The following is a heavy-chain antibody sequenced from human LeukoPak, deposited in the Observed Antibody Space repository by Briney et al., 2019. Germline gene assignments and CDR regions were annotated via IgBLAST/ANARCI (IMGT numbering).Heavy chain of an antibody. J-gene: IGHJ4*02. Sequence: GGSLRLSCAASGFFFSNYDMNWVRQAPGSGLEWVSGLSGSGGSTFYADSVKGRFTISRDNSKNTVYLQMNSLRGEDTAMYYCARGVTMTTDFWGQGTLVTVSS. V-gene: IGHV3-23*01. D-gene: IGHD4-17*01. CDR1: GFFFSNYD. CDR3: ARGVTMTTDF. CDR2: LSGSGGST.